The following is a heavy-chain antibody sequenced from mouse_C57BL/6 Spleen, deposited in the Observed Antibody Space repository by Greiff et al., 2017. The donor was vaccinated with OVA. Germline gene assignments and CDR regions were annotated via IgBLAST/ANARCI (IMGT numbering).Heavy chain of an antibody. V-gene: IGHV1-52*01. CDR3: ARNRGSSLDY. CDR2: IDPSDSET. CDR1: GYTFTSYW. D-gene: IGHD1-1*01. Sequence: QVQLQQSGAELVRPGSSVKLSCKASGYTFTSYWMHWVRQRPIQGLEWIGNIDPSDSETHYNQKFKDKATLTVDKSSSTAYMQLSSLTSEDSAVYYCARNRGSSLDYWGQGTTLTVSS. J-gene: IGHJ2*01.